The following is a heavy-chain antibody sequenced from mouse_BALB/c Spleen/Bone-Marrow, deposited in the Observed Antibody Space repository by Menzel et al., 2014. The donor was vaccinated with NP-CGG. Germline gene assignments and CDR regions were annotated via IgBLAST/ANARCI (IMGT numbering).Heavy chain of an antibody. CDR3: SRLYYYGNFAY. D-gene: IGHD1-1*01. CDR1: GFDFSRHW. J-gene: IGHJ3*01. V-gene: IGHV4-1*02. CDR2: INPDSSTI. Sequence: EVQLQESGGGLVQPGGSLKLSCAASGFDFSRHWMSWVRQAPGKGLEWIGEINPDSSTINYTPSLKDKFIISRDNAKNTLYLQMSKVGSEDTALYYCSRLYYYGNFAYWGQGTLVTVSA.